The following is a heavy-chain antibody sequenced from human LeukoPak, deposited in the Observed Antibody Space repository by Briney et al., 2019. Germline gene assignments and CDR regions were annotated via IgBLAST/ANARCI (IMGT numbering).Heavy chain of an antibody. CDR1: GFTFSNYA. CDR2: ISYDASNK. CDR3: ARSPTTMVAATMLDY. V-gene: IGHV3-30*04. Sequence: TGGSLRLSCAASGFTFSNYAMHWVRQAPGKGLEWVAVISYDASNKYYADSVKGRFTISRDNSKSTLYPQMNSLRAEDTAVYYCARSPTTMVAATMLDYWGQGTLVTVSS. D-gene: IGHD2-15*01. J-gene: IGHJ4*02.